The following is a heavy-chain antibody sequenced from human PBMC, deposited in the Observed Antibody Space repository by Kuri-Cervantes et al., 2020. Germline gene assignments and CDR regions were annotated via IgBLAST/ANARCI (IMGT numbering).Heavy chain of an antibody. CDR2: ITHSGST. CDR1: GGSFSDYY. V-gene: IGHV4-34*01. J-gene: IGHJ6*03. CDR3: ARQPPHYYMDV. Sequence: SQTLSLTCAVYGGSFSDYYWTWIRQPPGKGLEWIGEITHSGSTNYNPSLKSRVTISVETSKNQFSLKLSSVTAADTAVYYCARQPPHYYMDVWGKGTTVTVSS.